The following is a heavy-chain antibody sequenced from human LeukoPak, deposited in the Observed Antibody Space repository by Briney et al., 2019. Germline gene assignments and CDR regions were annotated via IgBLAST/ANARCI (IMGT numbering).Heavy chain of an antibody. CDR1: GFTFSDSY. J-gene: IGHJ3*02. CDR3: AGLAVTTHAFDI. D-gene: IGHD4-17*01. CDR2: ISSSGSTI. V-gene: IGHV3-11*01. Sequence: GGSLRLSCAASGFTFSDSYMTWIRQAPGKGLEWLSYISSSGSTIDYADSVRGRFTISRDNPKNSLYLQMNSLRADDTAVYYCAGLAVTTHAFDIWGQGTMVTVSS.